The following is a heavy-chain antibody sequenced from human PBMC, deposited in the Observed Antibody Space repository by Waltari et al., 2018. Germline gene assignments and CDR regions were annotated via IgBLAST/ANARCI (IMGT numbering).Heavy chain of an antibody. CDR1: GYTFTSYD. J-gene: IGHJ5*02. CDR3: ARGGPARGIAVAGPGFDP. D-gene: IGHD6-19*01. Sequence: QVQLVQSGAEVKKPGVSVKVSCKASGYTFTSYDINWVRQATGQGLEWMGWMNPNSGNTGYAQKFQGRVTMTRNTSISTAYMELSSLRSEDTAVYYCARGGPARGIAVAGPGFDPWGQGTLVTVSS. V-gene: IGHV1-8*01. CDR2: MNPNSGNT.